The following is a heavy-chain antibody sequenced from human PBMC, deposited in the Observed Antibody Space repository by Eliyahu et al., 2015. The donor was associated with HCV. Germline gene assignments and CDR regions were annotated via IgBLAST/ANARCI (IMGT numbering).Heavy chain of an antibody. CDR1: GFXFXXYA. CDR2: ISYDGSNK. D-gene: IGHD6-13*01. J-gene: IGHJ4*02. Sequence: QVQLVESGGGVVQPGRSLRLXCAASGFXFXXYAMHWVRQAPGKGLEWVAVISYDGSNKYYADSVKGRFTISRDNSKNTLYLQMNSLRAEDTAVYYCARESKPDSSSWYSMSYWGQGTLVTVSS. V-gene: IGHV3-30-3*01. CDR3: ARESKPDSSSWYSMSY.